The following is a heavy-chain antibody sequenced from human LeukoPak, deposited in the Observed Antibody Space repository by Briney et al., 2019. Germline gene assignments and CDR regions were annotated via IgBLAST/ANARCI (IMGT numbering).Heavy chain of an antibody. CDR1: GYTFTGYY. D-gene: IGHD3-22*01. J-gene: IGHJ4*02. CDR2: ISAYNGNT. Sequence: ASVKVSCKASGYTFTGYYMHWVRQAPGQGLEWMGWISAYNGNTNYAQKLQGRVTMTTDTSTSTAYMELRSLRSDDTAVYYCARDKDSSGSLFDYWGQGTLVTVSS. CDR3: ARDKDSSGSLFDY. V-gene: IGHV1-18*04.